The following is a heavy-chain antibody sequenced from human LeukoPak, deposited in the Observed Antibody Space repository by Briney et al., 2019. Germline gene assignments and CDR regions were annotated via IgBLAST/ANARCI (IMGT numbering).Heavy chain of an antibody. CDR3: ARDDYGNWFDP. V-gene: IGHV4-31*03. Sequence: SETLSLTCTVSGGSISSGGYYWSWIRQHPGKGLEWIGYVYYSGGTYYNPSLKSRVTISIDTSRNQFSLKLSSVTAADTAIYYCARDDYGNWFDPWGQGTRVIVSS. CDR1: GGSISSGGYY. J-gene: IGHJ5*02. CDR2: VYYSGGT. D-gene: IGHD4-17*01.